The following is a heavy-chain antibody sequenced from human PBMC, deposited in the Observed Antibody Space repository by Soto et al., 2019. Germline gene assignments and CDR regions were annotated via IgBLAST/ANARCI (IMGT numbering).Heavy chain of an antibody. Sequence: QVQLVQSGAEVKKPGASVKVSCKSSGYNFRNYGITWVRQAPGQGLEWMGWIGPYNGNTNYAQKFQGRVTMTTDTSTSTAYMELRSLRSDDTAVYYCVRDSLPIAVAAPDNWGQGTLVTVSS. CDR2: IGPYNGNT. V-gene: IGHV1-18*01. CDR3: VRDSLPIAVAAPDN. D-gene: IGHD6-19*01. CDR1: GYNFRNYG. J-gene: IGHJ4*02.